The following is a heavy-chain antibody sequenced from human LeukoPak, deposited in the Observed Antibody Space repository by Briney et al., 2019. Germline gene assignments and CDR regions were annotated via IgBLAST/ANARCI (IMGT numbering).Heavy chain of an antibody. Sequence: GGSLRLSCAASGFTFSSYWMNWVRQAPGKGLVWVSHVKSDGSSATYGDSVEGRFTISRDNAKNTLFLQMNSLRVEDTAVYYCARGRYYLDSWGQGTLVTVSS. CDR3: ARGRYYLDS. J-gene: IGHJ4*02. CDR1: GFTFSSYW. V-gene: IGHV3-74*01. D-gene: IGHD3-10*01. CDR2: VKSDGSSA.